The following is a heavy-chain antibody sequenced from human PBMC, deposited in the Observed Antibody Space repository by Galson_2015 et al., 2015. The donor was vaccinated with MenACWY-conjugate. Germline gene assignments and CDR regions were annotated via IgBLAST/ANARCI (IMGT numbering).Heavy chain of an antibody. CDR1: GYSFTNYW. J-gene: IGHJ4*02. D-gene: IGHD3-22*01. Sequence: QSGAEVKKPGESLQTSCKVSGYSFTNYWIGWVRQMPEKGLEWMGIIYPGNSDSIYSPSFQGQVTISADKSISTAYLQWSSLKASDTAMYYCARAYYYDNSGYEDYWGQGTLVTVSS. CDR2: IYPGNSDS. V-gene: IGHV5-51*01. CDR3: ARAYYYDNSGYEDY.